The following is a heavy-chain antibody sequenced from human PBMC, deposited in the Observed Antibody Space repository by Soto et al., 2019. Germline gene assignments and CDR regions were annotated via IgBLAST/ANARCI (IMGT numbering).Heavy chain of an antibody. CDR3: TTLPAGVSSGWEERDY. V-gene: IGHV3-15*07. Sequence: EVQLVESGGGLVKPGGSLRLSCAASGFTFSNAWMNWVRQAPGKGLEWVGRIKSKTDGGTTDYAAPVKGRFTISRDDSKNTLDLQMNSLKTEDTAVDYCTTLPAGVSSGWEERDYWGQGTLVTVSS. J-gene: IGHJ4*02. D-gene: IGHD6-19*01. CDR1: GFTFSNAW. CDR2: IKSKTDGGTT.